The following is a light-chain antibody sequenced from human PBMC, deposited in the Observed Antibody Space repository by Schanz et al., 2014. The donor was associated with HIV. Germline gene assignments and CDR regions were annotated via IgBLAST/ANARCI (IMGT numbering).Light chain of an antibody. V-gene: IGKV1-5*03. CDR3: QQYTIYPLT. CDR2: QAS. Sequence: DIRMTQSPSTLSASVGDRVTITCRASQSISGRLAWYQQKPGKAPKRLIYQASRLGSGVPSTFSGSGSGTDFSLTISSLQPDDFATYYCQQYTIYPLTFGQGTKVEIK. CDR1: QSISGR. J-gene: IGKJ1*01.